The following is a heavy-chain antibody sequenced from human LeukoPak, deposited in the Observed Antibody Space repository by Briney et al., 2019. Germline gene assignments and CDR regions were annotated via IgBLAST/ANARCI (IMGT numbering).Heavy chain of an antibody. CDR3: ARGEGVYFDY. V-gene: IGHV4-59*01. D-gene: IGHD1-26*01. J-gene: IGHJ4*02. CDR2: MSYSGST. Sequence: SQSLSLTCTVWGGSISSYYWSWIRQPPGKGLEWIGYMSYSGSTNYNPSLKSRVTISVDTSKNQFSLKLSSVTAADTAVYYCARGEGVYFDYWGQGTLATVS. CDR1: GGSISSYY.